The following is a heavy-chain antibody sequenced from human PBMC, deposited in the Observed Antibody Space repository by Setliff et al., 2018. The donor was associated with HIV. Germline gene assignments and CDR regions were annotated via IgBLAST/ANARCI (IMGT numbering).Heavy chain of an antibody. V-gene: IGHV4-61*08. Sequence: SETLSLTCTVSGGSISSGGYYWSWIRQPPGKRLEWIASIQYSDSSHYNPSLQSRVTVSVDTSTKQFSLYLSSVNETDTAVYYCARSGYTSGFYWVFGAFGVWGQGKMVTVSS. CDR1: GGSISSGGYY. CDR3: ARSGYTSGFYWVFGAFGV. CDR2: IQYSDSS. D-gene: IGHD3-22*01. J-gene: IGHJ3*01.